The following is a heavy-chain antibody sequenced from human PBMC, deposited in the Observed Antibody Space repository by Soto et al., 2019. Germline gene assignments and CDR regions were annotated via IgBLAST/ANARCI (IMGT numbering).Heavy chain of an antibody. J-gene: IGHJ4*02. D-gene: IGHD3-16*01. Sequence: QITLKESGPTMVKPTQTLTLTCTFSGFSLSTSGLGVAWIRQPTGKALEWLALIYWNDDKRSSPSLKGRLTITKDTSQIAVVLTMTNLDAMDTATYFCANRTPSGRDYWGEGALVSVSS. CDR3: ANRTPSGRDY. V-gene: IGHV2-5*01. CDR1: GFSLSTSGLG. CDR2: IYWNDDK.